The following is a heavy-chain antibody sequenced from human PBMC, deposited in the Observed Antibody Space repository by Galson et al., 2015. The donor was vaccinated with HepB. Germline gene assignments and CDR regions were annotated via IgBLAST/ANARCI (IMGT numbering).Heavy chain of an antibody. CDR3: AREQTAHDFGSAFFWLDP. V-gene: IGHV3-30-3*01. D-gene: IGHD3-3*01. Sequence: SLRLSCATSGFTFRSYALHWVRQAPGKGLEWVSFISYDGHNESYVDSVKGRFIISRDNSKNTLYLQMNSLRPEDTALYCCAREQTAHDFGSAFFWLDPWGQGTLVTVSS. CDR2: ISYDGHNE. J-gene: IGHJ5*02. CDR1: GFTFRSYA.